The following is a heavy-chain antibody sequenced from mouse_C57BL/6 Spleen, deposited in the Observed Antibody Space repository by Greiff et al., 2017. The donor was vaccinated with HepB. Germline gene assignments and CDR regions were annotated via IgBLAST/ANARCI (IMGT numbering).Heavy chain of an antibody. CDR3: ATFYYGSSYEFAY. Sequence: EVQGVESGGGLVKPGGSLKLSCAASGFTFSDYGMHWVRQAPEKGLEWVAYISSGSSTIYYADTVKGRFTISRDNAKNTLFMQMTSLRSEDTAMYYCATFYYGSSYEFAYWGQGTLVTVSA. CDR1: GFTFSDYG. CDR2: ISSGSSTI. J-gene: IGHJ3*01. V-gene: IGHV5-17*01. D-gene: IGHD1-1*01.